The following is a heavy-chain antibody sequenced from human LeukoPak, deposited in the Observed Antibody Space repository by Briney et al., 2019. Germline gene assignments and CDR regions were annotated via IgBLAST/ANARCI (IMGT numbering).Heavy chain of an antibody. J-gene: IGHJ4*02. Sequence: PGGSLRLSCAASGFTFDDYGMSWVRQAPGKGLEWVSGINWNGGSTGYADSVKGRFTISRDNAKNSLYLQMNSLRAEDAALYYCARVRVSVYYGSGSYPYYFDYWGQGTLSPSPQ. V-gene: IGHV3-20*04. CDR3: ARVRVSVYYGSGSYPYYFDY. CDR2: INWNGGST. CDR1: GFTFDDYG. D-gene: IGHD3-10*01.